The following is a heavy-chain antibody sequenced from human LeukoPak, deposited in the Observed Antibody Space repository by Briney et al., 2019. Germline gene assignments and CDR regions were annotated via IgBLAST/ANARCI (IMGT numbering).Heavy chain of an antibody. J-gene: IGHJ5*02. CDR1: GYTFTTYD. CDR3: ARGPNKSDGGNSGSAWFDP. Sequence: ASVKVSCKASGYTFTTYDINWVRQATGQGLEWMGWMNPNSGNTGYAQKFQGRVTMTRNISISTAYMELRSLRSEDTAVYYCARGPNKSDGGNSGSAWFDPRGQGTLVTVSS. CDR2: MNPNSGNT. V-gene: IGHV1-8*01. D-gene: IGHD4-23*01.